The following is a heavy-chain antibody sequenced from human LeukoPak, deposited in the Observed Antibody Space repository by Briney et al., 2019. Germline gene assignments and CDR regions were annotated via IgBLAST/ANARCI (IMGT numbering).Heavy chain of an antibody. D-gene: IGHD6-13*01. V-gene: IGHV3-7*01. CDR3: ATDLGSSRPNF. Sequence: PGGSLRLSCAASGFSFSTYWMSWVRQAPGKGLEWVANIKQDGSEKYYVDSAKGQFTISRDNAKNSLYLQMNSLRAEDTAVYYCATDLGSSRPNFWGQGILVTVSS. J-gene: IGHJ4*02. CDR2: IKQDGSEK. CDR1: GFSFSTYW.